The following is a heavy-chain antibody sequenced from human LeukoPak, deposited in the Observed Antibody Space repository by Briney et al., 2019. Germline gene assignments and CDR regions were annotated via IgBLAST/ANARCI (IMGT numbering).Heavy chain of an antibody. V-gene: IGHV1-18*01. CDR1: GYTFTSYG. Sequence: ASVKVSCKASGYTFTSYGICWVRQAPGQGLEWMGWISAYNGNTNNTQKLQGRVTMTTDTSTSTAYMELRSLRSDDTAVYYCAREVVVVPADAYYYGMDVWGQGTTVTVS. CDR2: ISAYNGNT. D-gene: IGHD2-2*01. J-gene: IGHJ6*02. CDR3: AREVVVVPADAYYYGMDV.